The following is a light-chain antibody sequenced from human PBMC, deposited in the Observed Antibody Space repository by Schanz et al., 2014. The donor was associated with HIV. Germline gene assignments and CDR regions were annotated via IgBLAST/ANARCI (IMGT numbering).Light chain of an antibody. CDR2: GAS. CDR1: QGVSSY. CDR3: QQRINWPRT. Sequence: EIVLTQSPGTLSLSPGERATLSCRASQGVSSYLAWYQQKPGQAPRLLIYGASSRATGIPDRFSGSGSGTDFTLTISRLEPEDFAVYYCQQRINWPRTFGQGTKVEIK. V-gene: IGKV3-11*01. J-gene: IGKJ1*01.